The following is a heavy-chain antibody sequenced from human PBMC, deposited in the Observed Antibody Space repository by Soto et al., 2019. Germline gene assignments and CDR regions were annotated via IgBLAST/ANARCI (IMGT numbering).Heavy chain of an antibody. J-gene: IGHJ3*02. CDR1: GSTFSSYA. Sequence: GALRRSCAAAGSTFSSYAMSWVRQAPGKGLEWVSAISGSGGSTYYADSVKGRFTISRDNSKNTLYLQMNSLRAEDTAVYYCARARGTHGSNDAFDIWGPGTMVPVSS. CDR3: ARARGTHGSNDAFDI. D-gene: IGHD3-16*01. CDR2: ISGSGGST. V-gene: IGHV3-23*01.